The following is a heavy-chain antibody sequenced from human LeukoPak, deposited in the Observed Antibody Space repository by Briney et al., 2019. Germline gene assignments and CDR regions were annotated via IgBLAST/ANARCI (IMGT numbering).Heavy chain of an antibody. D-gene: IGHD3-22*01. J-gene: IGHJ4*02. CDR3: ARLPPAYYYDSSGYFDY. V-gene: IGHV4-39*01. Sequence: SETLSLTCTVSGGSISSSSYYWGWIGQPPGKGLEWIGSIYYSGSTYYNPSLKSRVTISVDTSKDQFSLKLSSVTAADTAVYYCARLPPAYYYDSSGYFDYWGQGTLVTVSS. CDR1: GGSISSSSYY. CDR2: IYYSGST.